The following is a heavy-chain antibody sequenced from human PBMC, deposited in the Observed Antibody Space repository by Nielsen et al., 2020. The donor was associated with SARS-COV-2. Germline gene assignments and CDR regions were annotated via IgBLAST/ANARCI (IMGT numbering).Heavy chain of an antibody. J-gene: IGHJ4*02. D-gene: IGHD3-22*01. CDR2: FDPEDGET. CDR3: ATVVDSSGYAYYFDY. Sequence: ASVKVSCKVSGYTLTELSMHWVRQAPGKGLEWMGGFDPEDGETIYAQKFQGRVTMTEDTSTDTAYMELSSLRSEDTAVYYCATVVDSSGYAYYFDYWGQGTLVTVSS. CDR1: GYTLTELS. V-gene: IGHV1-24*01.